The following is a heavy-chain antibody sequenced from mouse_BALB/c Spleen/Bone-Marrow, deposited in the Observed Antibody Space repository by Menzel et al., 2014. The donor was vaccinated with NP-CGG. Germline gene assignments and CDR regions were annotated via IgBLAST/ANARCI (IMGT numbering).Heavy chain of an antibody. J-gene: IGHJ4*01. CDR1: GYAFSSYW. V-gene: IGHV1-80*01. D-gene: IGHD2-14*01. CDR3: ARWYRDPHFAMDY. Sequence: VKLVESGAELVRPGSSVKISCKASGYAFSSYWMNWVKPRPGQGLEWIGQIYPGDGDTNYNGNFKDKATLTVDRSSSTAFMQLSSLTSEDSAVYFCARWYRDPHFAMDYWGPGTSVTVSS. CDR2: IYPGDGDT.